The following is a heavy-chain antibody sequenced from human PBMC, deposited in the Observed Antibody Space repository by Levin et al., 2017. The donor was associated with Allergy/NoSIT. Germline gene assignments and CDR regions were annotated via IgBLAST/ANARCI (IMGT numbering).Heavy chain of an antibody. D-gene: IGHD2-15*01. CDR3: ARVSLGYCSGGSCNDQYYFDY. V-gene: IGHV3-48*04. CDR2: ISSSSSTI. CDR1: GFTFSRYS. J-gene: IGHJ4*02. Sequence: ETLSLTCAVSGFTFSRYSMNWVRQAPGKGLEWVSYISSSSSTIYYADSVKGRFTSSRDNAKNSLYLQMNSLRAEDTAVYYCARVSLGYCSGGSCNDQYYFDYWGQGTLVTVSS.